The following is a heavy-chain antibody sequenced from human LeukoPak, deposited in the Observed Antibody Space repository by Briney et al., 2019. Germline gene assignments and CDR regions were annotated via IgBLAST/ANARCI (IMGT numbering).Heavy chain of an antibody. CDR3: AGRTYYYDSSGYYIDY. J-gene: IGHJ4*02. V-gene: IGHV3-21*01. Sequence: GGSLRLSCAASGFTFSSYSMNWVRQAPGKGLEWVSSISSSSSYIYYADSVKGRFTISGDNAKNSLYLQMNSLRAEDTAVYYCAGRTYYYDSSGYYIDYWGQGTLVTVSS. CDR2: ISSSSSYI. D-gene: IGHD3-22*01. CDR1: GFTFSSYS.